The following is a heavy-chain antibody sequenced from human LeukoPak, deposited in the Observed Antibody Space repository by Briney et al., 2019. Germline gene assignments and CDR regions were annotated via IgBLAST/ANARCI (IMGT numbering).Heavy chain of an antibody. D-gene: IGHD1-1*01. V-gene: IGHV5-51*01. Sequence: GESLTISCKDSGYTFTDYWIGWVRQMPGKGLEWVGIIYPADSDTRYSPSFQAQVTISADKSISTAYLQWSTLKASDTAMYYCARGLRGTTHPRAFDIWGQGTLVTVSS. J-gene: IGHJ3*02. CDR1: GYTFTDYW. CDR3: ARGLRGTTHPRAFDI. CDR2: IYPADSDT.